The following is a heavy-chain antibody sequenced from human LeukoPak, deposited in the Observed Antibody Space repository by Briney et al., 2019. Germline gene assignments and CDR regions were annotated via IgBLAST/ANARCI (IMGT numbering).Heavy chain of an antibody. CDR2: ISYDGSNK. J-gene: IGHJ4*02. V-gene: IGHV3-30*03. CDR1: GFTFSSYW. Sequence: GGSLRLSCAASGFTFSSYWMNWVRQAPGKGLEWVAVISYDGSNKYYADSVKGRFTISRDNSKNTLYLQMNSLRAEDTAVYYCATSTPGRSPFDYWGQGTLVTVSS. CDR3: ATSTPGRSPFDY.